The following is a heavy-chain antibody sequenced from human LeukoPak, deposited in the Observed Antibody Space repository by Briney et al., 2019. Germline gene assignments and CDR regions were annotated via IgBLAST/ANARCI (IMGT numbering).Heavy chain of an antibody. CDR2: ITSSGRTP. D-gene: IGHD3-10*01. Sequence: GGSLRLSCEASGFTFNTHAMSWVRQAPGKGIEWVASITSSGRTPYYTDSVKGRFTISRDNSKNTLYLQMNSLRGDDTAVYYCAKDRPNYYETSGAYYKIKGDFWGQGSLVTVSS. CDR1: GFTFNTHA. V-gene: IGHV3-23*01. CDR3: AKDRPNYYETSGAYYKIKGDF. J-gene: IGHJ4*02.